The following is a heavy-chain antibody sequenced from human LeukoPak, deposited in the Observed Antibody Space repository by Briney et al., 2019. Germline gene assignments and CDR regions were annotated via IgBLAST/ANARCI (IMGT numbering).Heavy chain of an antibody. J-gene: IGHJ4*02. CDR2: VSYDGTNE. V-gene: IGHV3-30*18. CDR3: AKDWANGDYIDH. D-gene: IGHD2-8*01. Sequence: GRSLRLSCAASGFTFSDYGMHWVRHAPGKGLEWVAVVSYDGTNEKYADPVKGRFTISRDNSKNTLSLQMNSLRADDTAVYYCAKDWANGDYIDHWGQGTLVTVSS. CDR1: GFTFSDYG.